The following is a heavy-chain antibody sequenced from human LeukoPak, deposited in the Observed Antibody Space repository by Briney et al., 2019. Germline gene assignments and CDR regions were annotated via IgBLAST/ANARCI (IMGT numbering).Heavy chain of an antibody. V-gene: IGHV3-21*03. J-gene: IGHJ3*01. CDR1: GFKFSVYT. CDR2: ITGTGSQMDDI. Sequence: GGSLRLSCAASGFKFSVYTMNWVRQAPGSGLEWVSRITGTGSQMDDIDYADSVRGRFTISRDNAKGSLFLEMRGLRVEDTGVYFCARETGFADAFDFWGRGTLVAVSS. CDR3: ARETGFADAFDF.